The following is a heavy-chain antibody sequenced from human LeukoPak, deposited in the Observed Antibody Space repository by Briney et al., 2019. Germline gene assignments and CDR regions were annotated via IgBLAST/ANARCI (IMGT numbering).Heavy chain of an antibody. CDR3: VRDDPGVQQERRLSPFDI. V-gene: IGHV3-21*04. CDR2: ISKSRNYI. Sequence: PGGSLRLSCAASGFTFSNYNMNWVRQAPGQGLEWVACISKSRNYIYYADSVKGRFTISRDDAKSSLYLQMDSLRVEDTALYYCVRDDPGVQQERRLSPFDIWGQGTMVTVSS. CDR1: GFTFSNYN. D-gene: IGHD1-1*01. J-gene: IGHJ3*02.